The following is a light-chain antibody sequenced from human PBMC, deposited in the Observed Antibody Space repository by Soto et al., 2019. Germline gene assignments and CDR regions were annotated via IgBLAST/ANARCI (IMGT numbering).Light chain of an antibody. J-gene: IGLJ2*01. CDR2: YNN. Sequence: QSVLTQPPSVSAAPGQKVTISCSGSSSNIGDNYVSWYQQHPGTNPQLLIYYNNKRPSGIPDRFSGSKSGTSATLGITGLQTGDEADYYCGTWDSSRSAVVFGGGTKLTVL. CDR3: GTWDSSRSAVV. CDR1: SSNIGDNY. V-gene: IGLV1-51*01.